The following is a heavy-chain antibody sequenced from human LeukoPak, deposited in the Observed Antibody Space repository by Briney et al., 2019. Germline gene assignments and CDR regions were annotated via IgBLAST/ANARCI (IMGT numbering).Heavy chain of an antibody. CDR1: GFTVSSNY. CDR3: ARDKEHTIFGVVTSYGMDV. D-gene: IGHD3-3*01. V-gene: IGHV3-53*01. CDR2: IYSGGST. Sequence: GGLRLSCAASGFTVSSNYMSWVRQAPGKGLEWVSVIYSGGSTYYADSVKGRFTISRDNSKNTLYLQMNSLRAEDTAVYYCARDKEHTIFGVVTSYGMDVWGQGTTVTVSS. J-gene: IGHJ6*02.